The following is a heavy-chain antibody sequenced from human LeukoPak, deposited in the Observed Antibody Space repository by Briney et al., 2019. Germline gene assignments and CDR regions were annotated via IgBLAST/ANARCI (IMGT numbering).Heavy chain of an antibody. CDR3: ARDGDDSTPFGY. J-gene: IGHJ4*02. D-gene: IGHD3-22*01. CDR2: IYYSGST. V-gene: IGHV4-31*03. CDR1: GGSISSGGYY. Sequence: SETLSLTCTVSGGSISSGGYYWSWIRQHPGKGLEWIGYIYYSGSTYYNPSLKSRVTISVDTSKNQFSLKLSSVTAADTAVYYCARDGDDSTPFGYWGQGTLVTVSS.